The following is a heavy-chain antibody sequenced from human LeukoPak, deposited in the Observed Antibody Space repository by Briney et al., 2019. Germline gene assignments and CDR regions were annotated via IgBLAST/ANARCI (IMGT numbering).Heavy chain of an antibody. J-gene: IGHJ6*02. V-gene: IGHV4-61*01. D-gene: IGHD6-19*01. CDR1: GGSVSSGSYY. CDR3: ARGRTGIAVAGTGIYYYYGMDV. CDR2: IYYSGST. Sequence: PSETLSLTCTVSGGSVSSGSYYWSWIRQPPGKGLEWIGYIYYSGSTNYNPSLKSRVTISVDTSKNQFSLKLSSVTAADTAVYYCARGRTGIAVAGTGIYYYYGMDVWAKGPRSPSP.